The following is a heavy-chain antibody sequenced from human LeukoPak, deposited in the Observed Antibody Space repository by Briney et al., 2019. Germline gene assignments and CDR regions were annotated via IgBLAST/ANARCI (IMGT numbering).Heavy chain of an antibody. Sequence: SETLSLTCAVYGGSFSGYYWSWIRQPPGKGLEWIGEIDHTGSTNYNSSLKSRVIISRDNFKNQFSLQVSSVTAADTAVYYCARYYYYYMDVWGKGTTVTVSS. CDR2: IDHTGST. V-gene: IGHV4-34*01. CDR1: GGSFSGYY. J-gene: IGHJ6*03. CDR3: ARYYYYYMDV.